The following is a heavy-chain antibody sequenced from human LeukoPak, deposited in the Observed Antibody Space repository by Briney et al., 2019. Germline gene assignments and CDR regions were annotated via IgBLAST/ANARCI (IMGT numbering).Heavy chain of an antibody. D-gene: IGHD6-6*01. CDR3: ARAYSSSSPLDY. V-gene: IGHV1-18*04. CDR1: GYTFTSYY. J-gene: IGHJ4*02. CDR2: ISAYNGNT. Sequence: GASVKVSCKASGYTFTSYYMHWVRQAPGQGLEWMGWISAYNGNTNYAQKLQGRVTMTTDTSTSTAYMVLRSLRSDDTAVYYCARAYSSSSPLDYWGQGTLVTVSS.